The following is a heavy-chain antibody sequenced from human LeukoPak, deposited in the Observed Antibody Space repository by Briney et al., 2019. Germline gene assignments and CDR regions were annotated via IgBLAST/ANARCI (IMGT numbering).Heavy chain of an antibody. Sequence: TSSETLSLTCTVSGGSISSSNYYWGWIRQPPGKGLEWIGSIHYSGVTYSNPSLKSRVTLSVETSKTQFSLKLTSVTAADTAVYYCAKPIEMATIKDAFDIWGPGTMVTVSS. CDR2: IHYSGVT. CDR3: AKPIEMATIKDAFDI. CDR1: GGSISSSNYY. D-gene: IGHD5-24*01. J-gene: IGHJ3*02. V-gene: IGHV4-39*01.